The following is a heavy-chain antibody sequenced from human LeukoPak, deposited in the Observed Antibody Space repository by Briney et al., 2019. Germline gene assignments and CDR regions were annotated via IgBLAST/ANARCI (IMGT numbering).Heavy chain of an antibody. D-gene: IGHD3-22*01. CDR2: ISYDGSNE. Sequence: GGSLRLSCAASGFTFSSYAMHWVRQAPGKGLEWVAIISYDGSNEYHADSVKGRFTISRDNSKNTLYLQMNSLRIEDTAVYYCARDRDSRGYYYPYWGQGTLVTVSS. V-gene: IGHV3-30*04. J-gene: IGHJ4*02. CDR3: ARDRDSRGYYYPY. CDR1: GFTFSSYA.